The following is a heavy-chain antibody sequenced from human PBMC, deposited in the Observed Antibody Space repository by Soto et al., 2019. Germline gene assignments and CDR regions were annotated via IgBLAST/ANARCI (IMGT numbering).Heavy chain of an antibody. J-gene: IGHJ4*02. CDR3: ASYYGSGSYWPTY. D-gene: IGHD3-10*01. Sequence: EVQLVESGGGLVQPGGSLRLSCAASGFTFSSYWMHWVRQAPGKGLVWVSRINSDGRSTSYADSVKGRFTISRDNAKNTLYLQTNSLRAEDTAVSYCASYYGSGSYWPTYWGQRTLVTVSS. CDR2: INSDGRST. CDR1: GFTFSSYW. V-gene: IGHV3-74*01.